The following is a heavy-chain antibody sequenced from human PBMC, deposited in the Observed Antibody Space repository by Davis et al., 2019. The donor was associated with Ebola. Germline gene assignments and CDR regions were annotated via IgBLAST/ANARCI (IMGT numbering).Heavy chain of an antibody. CDR2: IFRGGKI. CDR3: ADVETGSAY. CDR1: GLTVSDNY. Sequence: GGSLRLSCAASGLTVSDNYMSWVRQAPGKGLEWVSSIFRGGKIFYADSVKGRSSISRDTSKNMLYFQMSSLRVEDTGVYYCADVETGSAYWGQGTLVTVSS. D-gene: IGHD1-1*01. V-gene: IGHV3-66*01. J-gene: IGHJ4*02.